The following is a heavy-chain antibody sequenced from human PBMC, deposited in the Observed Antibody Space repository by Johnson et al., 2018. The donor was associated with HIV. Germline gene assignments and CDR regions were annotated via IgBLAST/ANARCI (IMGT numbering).Heavy chain of an antibody. Sequence: QVQLVESGGGVVQPGRSLRLSCAASGFTFSSYAMHWVRQAPGKGLEWVAVISYDGSDKYYADSVKGRFTISRDNAKNTLSLQMNSLTEDDTAIYYCAKGDYYDSRGAFDIWGPGTMVTVSS. V-gene: IGHV3-30*04. J-gene: IGHJ3*02. CDR3: AKGDYYDSRGAFDI. CDR1: GFTFSSYA. CDR2: ISYDGSDK. D-gene: IGHD3-22*01.